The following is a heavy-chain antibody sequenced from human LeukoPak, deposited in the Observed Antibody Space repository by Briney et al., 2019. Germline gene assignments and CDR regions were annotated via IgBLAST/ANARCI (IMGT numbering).Heavy chain of an antibody. CDR2: INASCGST. J-gene: IGHJ1*01. Sequence: ASVKVSCKASGYTFTSYFMHWVRQAPGQGLEWMGIINASCGSTNYAQKFQGRVTMTRDTSTSTVYMELSSLRSEDTAVYYCARAHYYDSSDYGGIEHWGQGTLVTVSS. V-gene: IGHV1-46*01. CDR3: ARAHYYDSSDYGGIEH. D-gene: IGHD3-22*01. CDR1: GYTFTSYF.